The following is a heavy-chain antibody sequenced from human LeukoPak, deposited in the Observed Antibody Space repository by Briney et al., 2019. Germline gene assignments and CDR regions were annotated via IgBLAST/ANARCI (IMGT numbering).Heavy chain of an antibody. CDR1: GFSFSSYE. D-gene: IGHD6-19*01. V-gene: IGHV3-48*03. CDR2: IRCSGSIT. CDR3: ASTRSTSDWYTRGFEY. J-gene: IGHJ4*02. Sequence: AGGSLRLSCADSGFSFSSYEMNWVRQAPGKGREWISYIRCSGSITFYADSEKGRSPISRDKDRNSLYLQMNSLRAEDTAVYYCASTRSTSDWYTRGFEYWGQGTLVTVSS.